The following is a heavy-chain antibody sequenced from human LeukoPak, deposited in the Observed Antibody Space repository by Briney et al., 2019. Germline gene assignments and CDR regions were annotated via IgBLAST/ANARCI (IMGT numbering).Heavy chain of an antibody. D-gene: IGHD2-8*02. J-gene: IGHJ4*02. CDR1: GYTFTNYG. CDR2: MNPNSGGT. V-gene: IGHV1-2*02. CDR3: ARALVGSSRGTLDFDY. Sequence: ASVKVSCKASGYTFTNYGISWVRQAPGQGLEWMGWMNPNSGGTNYAQKFQGRVTMTRDTSIRTAYMELSRLRSDDTAIYYCARALVGSSRGTLDFDYWGQGTLVTVSS.